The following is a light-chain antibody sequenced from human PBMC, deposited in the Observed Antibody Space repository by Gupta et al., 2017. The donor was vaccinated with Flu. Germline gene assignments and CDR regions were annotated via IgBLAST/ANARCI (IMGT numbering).Light chain of an antibody. CDR3: QQFNNWPFT. Sequence: GEGATLSCRASQKVGVDLAWYQQKPSQPPRPLIYDASFRATGVPARFTASGSGTDFTLTISSLQSEDFAVYFCQQFNNWPFTFGQGTRLDIK. V-gene: IGKV3-15*01. CDR1: QKVGVD. CDR2: DAS. J-gene: IGKJ5*01.